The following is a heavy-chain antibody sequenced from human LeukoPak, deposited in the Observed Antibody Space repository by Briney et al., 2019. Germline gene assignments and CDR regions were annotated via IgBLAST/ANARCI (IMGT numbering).Heavy chain of an antibody. CDR2: IKQGGNDK. V-gene: IGHV3-7*05. D-gene: IGHD3-22*01. CDR1: GFTFSSYW. CDR3: ARRQNLYDSSGSDY. J-gene: IGHJ4*02. Sequence: GGSLSLSCAASGFTFSSYWMSWVRQAPGKGLKWVANIKQGGNDKYYVDSVKGRFTISRDNAKNSLYLQMNSLRAEDTAVYYCARRQNLYDSSGSDYWGQGILVTVSS.